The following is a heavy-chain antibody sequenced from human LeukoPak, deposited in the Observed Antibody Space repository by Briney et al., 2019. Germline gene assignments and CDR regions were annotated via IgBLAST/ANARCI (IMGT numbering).Heavy chain of an antibody. Sequence: KTSETLSLTCTVSGGSISSSSYYWGWIRQPPGKGLEWIGSIYYSGSTYYNPSLKSRVTISVDTSKNQFSLKLSSVTAADTAVYYCARDGLWFGELPSAMDYWGQGTLVTVSS. CDR2: IYYSGST. CDR3: ARDGLWFGELPSAMDY. J-gene: IGHJ4*02. V-gene: IGHV4-39*07. CDR1: GGSISSSSYY. D-gene: IGHD3-10*01.